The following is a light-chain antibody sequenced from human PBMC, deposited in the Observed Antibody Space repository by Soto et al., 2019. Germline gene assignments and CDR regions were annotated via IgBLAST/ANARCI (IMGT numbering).Light chain of an antibody. CDR3: QQSYSTPWT. J-gene: IGKJ1*01. CDR2: AAS. Sequence: DIQMTQSPSSLSASVGDRVTITCRASQSISSYLNWYQQKPGKAPKLLIYAASSLQSGVPPRFSGSGSATDFNLTLSSLQPEDFATYYCQQSYSTPWTFGQGTKVEIK. V-gene: IGKV1-39*01. CDR1: QSISSY.